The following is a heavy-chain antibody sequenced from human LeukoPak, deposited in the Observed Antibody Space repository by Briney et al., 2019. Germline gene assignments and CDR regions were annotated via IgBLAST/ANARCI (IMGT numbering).Heavy chain of an antibody. CDR1: GLTFSNAW. Sequence: GGSLRLSCAASGLTFSNAWMSWVRQAPGKGLEWVGRIKSKTDGGTTDYAAPVKGRFTISRDDSKNTLYLQMNSLKTEDTAVYYCTTDNLLRGYYYYYMDVWGKGTTVTVSS. V-gene: IGHV3-15*01. CDR3: TTDNLLRGYYYYYMDV. D-gene: IGHD3-3*01. CDR2: IKSKTDGGTT. J-gene: IGHJ6*03.